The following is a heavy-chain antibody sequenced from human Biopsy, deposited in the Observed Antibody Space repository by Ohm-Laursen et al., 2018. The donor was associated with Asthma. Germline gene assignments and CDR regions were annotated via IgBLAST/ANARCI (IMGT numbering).Heavy chain of an antibody. CDR2: ISFDGSNK. D-gene: IGHD6-19*01. V-gene: IGHV3-30*03. CDR1: GFSFSRYG. J-gene: IGHJ4*02. Sequence: SLRLSCAASGFSFSRYGMHWVRQAPGKGLEWVAVISFDGSNKYYGDSVKGRFTISRDNAKNSLYLQMNSLRAEDTAVYYCARDSYSSGLYDDFESRGQGTLVIVSS. CDR3: ARDSYSSGLYDDFES.